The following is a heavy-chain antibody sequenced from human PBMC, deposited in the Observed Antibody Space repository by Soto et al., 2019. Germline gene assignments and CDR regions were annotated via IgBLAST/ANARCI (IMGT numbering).Heavy chain of an antibody. V-gene: IGHV3-23*01. CDR2: ISGSGGST. CDR1: GFPFSSYS. Sequence: PGGSLSLSCAASGFPFSSYSMSWVRQAPGKGLEWVSAISGSGGSTYYADSVKGRFTISRDNSKNTLYLQMNSLRAEDTAVYYCAKVLPYSSSWYNAFDIWGQGTMVTVS. J-gene: IGHJ3*02. D-gene: IGHD6-13*01. CDR3: AKVLPYSSSWYNAFDI.